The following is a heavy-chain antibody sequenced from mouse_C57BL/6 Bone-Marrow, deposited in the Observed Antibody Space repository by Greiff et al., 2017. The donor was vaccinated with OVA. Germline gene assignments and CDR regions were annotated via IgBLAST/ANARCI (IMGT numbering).Heavy chain of an antibody. CDR1: GYTFTSYG. D-gene: IGHD2-4*01. V-gene: IGHV1-81*01. J-gene: IGHJ2*01. CDR3: ASVYDYGDYFDY. Sequence: VQVVESGAELARPGASVKLSCKASGYTFTSYGISWVKQRTGQGLEWIGEIYPRSGNTYYNEKFKGKATLTADKSSSTAYMELRSLTSEDSAVYFCASVYDYGDYFDYWGQGTTLTVSS. CDR2: IYPRSGNT.